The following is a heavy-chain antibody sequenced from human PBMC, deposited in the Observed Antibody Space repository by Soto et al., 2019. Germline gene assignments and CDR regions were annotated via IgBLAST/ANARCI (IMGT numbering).Heavy chain of an antibody. D-gene: IGHD4-17*01. Sequence: ASVKVSCKASGYTFTNFGISWVRQAPGQGLEWMGWISAYNGNTNYAQKFQGRVTMTTDTSTSTAYLQMNSLRAEDTALYYCAIFRTVTTPFDYWGQGTLVTVSS. CDR2: ISAYNGNT. V-gene: IGHV1-18*01. CDR3: AIFRTVTTPFDY. CDR1: GYTFTNFG. J-gene: IGHJ4*02.